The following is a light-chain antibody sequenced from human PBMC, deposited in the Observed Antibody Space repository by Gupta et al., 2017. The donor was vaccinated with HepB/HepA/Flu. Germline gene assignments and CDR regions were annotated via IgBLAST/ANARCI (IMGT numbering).Light chain of an antibody. Sequence: QSVLTQPPSVSAAPGQKVTFSCSGSSSNIGNNYVSWYQQRPGTAPKLLIYDNNKRPSGIPDRFSGSKSGTSATLGITGLQTGDEADYYCGTWDSSLSAVFGGGTKLTVL. CDR1: SSNIGNNY. CDR2: DNN. CDR3: GTWDSSLSAV. V-gene: IGLV1-51*01. J-gene: IGLJ3*02.